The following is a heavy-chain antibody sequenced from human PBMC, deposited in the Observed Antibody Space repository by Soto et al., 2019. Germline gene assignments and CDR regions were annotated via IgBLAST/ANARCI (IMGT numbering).Heavy chain of an antibody. Sequence: QVQLVQSRAEVKKPGASVKVSCRASGYSFTSYYMHWVRHAPGQGLEWMGIINPSGGSTSYAQKCQGRVTMTKDTSTSTVDMELSIPRSEDTAVYYCARDIMTTVVNPRLKGFDCGGQGTLVTVSS. J-gene: IGHJ4*02. D-gene: IGHD4-17*01. CDR3: ARDIMTTVVNPRLKGFDC. V-gene: IGHV1-46*01. CDR2: INPSGGST. CDR1: GYSFTSYY.